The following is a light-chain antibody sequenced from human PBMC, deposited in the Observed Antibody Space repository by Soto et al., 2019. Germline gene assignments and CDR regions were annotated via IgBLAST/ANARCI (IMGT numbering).Light chain of an antibody. CDR2: GAS. J-gene: IGKJ1*01. Sequence: EIVLTQSPGTLSLSPGERATLSCRASQTVLNNYLTWYQQKPGQAPRRLIFGASIRATGIPDRFSGSGSGTEFTLTISSLQSEDFAVYYCQQYNNWPPTFGQGTKVDIK. CDR1: QTVLNN. CDR3: QQYNNWPPT. V-gene: IGKV3D-15*01.